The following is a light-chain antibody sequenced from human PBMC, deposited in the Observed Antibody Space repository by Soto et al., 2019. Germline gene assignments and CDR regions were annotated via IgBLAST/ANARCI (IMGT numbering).Light chain of an antibody. J-gene: IGKJ5*01. Sequence: EMAMTPSPATPSVSPGERAILSRRASQNVYNNLAWYQQKPGQAPRLLIFDASTRATGIPARFSGSGSGTEFTLTISGLQSEDFAIYYCQQYNKWPLITFGQGTRLEIK. CDR3: QQYNKWPLIT. CDR1: QNVYNN. V-gene: IGKV3-15*01. CDR2: DAS.